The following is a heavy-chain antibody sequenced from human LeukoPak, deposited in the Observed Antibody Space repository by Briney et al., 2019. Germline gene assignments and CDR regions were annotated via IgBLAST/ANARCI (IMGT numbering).Heavy chain of an antibody. Sequence: GGSLRLSCAASGFTFRRNAMTWVRQAPGKGLEWVSTITGSAESAYYADSVKGRFSISRDNSMNTLHLQLKSLRAEDTAVYYCAKDESSGYYYLDSWGQGTLVTVSS. D-gene: IGHD3-22*01. CDR1: GFTFRRNA. CDR2: ITGSAESA. CDR3: AKDESSGYYYLDS. J-gene: IGHJ5*01. V-gene: IGHV3-23*01.